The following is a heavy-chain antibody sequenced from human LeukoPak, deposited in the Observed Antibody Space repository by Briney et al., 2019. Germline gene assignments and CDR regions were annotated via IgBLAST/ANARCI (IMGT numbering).Heavy chain of an antibody. D-gene: IGHD2-2*01. Sequence: PGGSLRLSCAGSGFIFTSYWMSWVRQAPGKGLEWVANTKQDGSEKYYLDSVKGRFTISRDNAKKSLYLHMNTLRPEDTAVYYCARERNVAVVTAFDVWGQGTMVTVSS. CDR1: GFIFTSYW. CDR3: ARERNVAVVTAFDV. J-gene: IGHJ3*01. V-gene: IGHV3-7*01. CDR2: TKQDGSEK.